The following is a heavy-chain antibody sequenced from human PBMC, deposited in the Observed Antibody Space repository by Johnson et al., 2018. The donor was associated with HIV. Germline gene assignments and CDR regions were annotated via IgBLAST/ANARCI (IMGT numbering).Heavy chain of an antibody. V-gene: IGHV3-30*18. Sequence: QVQLVESGGGVVQPGRSLRLSCAASGFTFSSYCMHWVRQAPGKGLECVAVISYDGSNKYYADSVKGRFTIPRDNSKNTLYLQMNSLRAEDTAVYYCAKERMGLAYCGGDCWEDAFDIWGQGTMVTVSS. D-gene: IGHD2-21*01. J-gene: IGHJ3*02. CDR3: AKERMGLAYCGGDCWEDAFDI. CDR2: ISYDGSNK. CDR1: GFTFSSYC.